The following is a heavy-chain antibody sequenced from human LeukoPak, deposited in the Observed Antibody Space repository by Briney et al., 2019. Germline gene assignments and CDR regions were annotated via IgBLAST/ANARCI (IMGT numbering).Heavy chain of an antibody. CDR3: ARDHYDFRSGYGDAFDI. V-gene: IGHV3-48*01. J-gene: IGHJ3*02. D-gene: IGHD3-3*01. CDR1: GFTFSSYS. Sequence: PGGSLRLSCAASGFTFSSYSMNWVRQAPGKGLEWVSYISSSSSTIYYADSVKGRFTISRDNAKNSLYLQMNSLRAEDTAVYYCARDHYDFRSGYGDAFDIWGQGTMVTVSS. CDR2: ISSSSSTI.